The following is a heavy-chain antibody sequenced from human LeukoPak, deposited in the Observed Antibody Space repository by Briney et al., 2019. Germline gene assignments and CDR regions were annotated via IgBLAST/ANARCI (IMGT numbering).Heavy chain of an antibody. D-gene: IGHD3-3*01. CDR1: GYTFSGYY. CDR3: ASSRFLEWLYVLDY. CDR2: INSNSGGT. Sequence: GASVKVSCKTSGYTFSGYYMHWVRQAPGQGLEWMGWINSNSGGTNYAQKFQGRVTMTRETSISTAYMDLRRLTSDDTAVYYCASSRFLEWLYVLDYWGQGTLVTVSS. V-gene: IGHV1-2*02. J-gene: IGHJ4*02.